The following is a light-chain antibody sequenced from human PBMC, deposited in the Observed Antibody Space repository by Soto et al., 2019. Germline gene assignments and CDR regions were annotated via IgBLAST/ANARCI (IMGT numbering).Light chain of an antibody. J-gene: IGKJ3*01. Sequence: EIVLTQSPGTLSLSPGETATLSCRASQSVSSSYLAWYQQKPGQPPRLLIYGSFSRATGIPDRFSASGSGTDFTLTISRLEPEVFAVYYCQQYGGSPAFTFGPGTKVYLK. CDR2: GSF. CDR3: QQYGGSPAFT. CDR1: QSVSSSY. V-gene: IGKV3-20*01.